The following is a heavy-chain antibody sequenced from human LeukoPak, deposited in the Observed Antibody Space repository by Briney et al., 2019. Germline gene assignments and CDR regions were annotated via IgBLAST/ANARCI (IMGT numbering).Heavy chain of an antibody. D-gene: IGHD6-19*01. J-gene: IGHJ4*02. Sequence: SETLSLTCTVSGGSISSSSYYWGWIRQPPGKWLEWIGSIYYSGSTYYNPSLKSRVTIAVDKSKNQFSLKLSSVTAADTAVYYCARDSSGQLVPFDYWGQGTLVTVSS. V-gene: IGHV4-39*07. CDR2: IYYSGST. CDR1: GGSISSSSYY. CDR3: ARDSSGQLVPFDY.